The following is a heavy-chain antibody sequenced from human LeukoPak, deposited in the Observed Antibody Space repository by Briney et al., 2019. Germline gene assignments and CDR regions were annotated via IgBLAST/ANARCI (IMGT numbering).Heavy chain of an antibody. J-gene: IGHJ4*02. CDR1: GYTFTSYA. V-gene: IGHV1-3*01. CDR2: INAGNGNT. Sequence: ASVKVSCKASGYTFTSYAMHWVRQAPGQRLEWMGWINAGNGNTKYSQKFQGRVTITRDTSASTAYMELSSLRSEDTAVYYCARGSPIYCSGGSCYSAYWGQGTLVTVSS. D-gene: IGHD2-15*01. CDR3: ARGSPIYCSGGSCYSAY.